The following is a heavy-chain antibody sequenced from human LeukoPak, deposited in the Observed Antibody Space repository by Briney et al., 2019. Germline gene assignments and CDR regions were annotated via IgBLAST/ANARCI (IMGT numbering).Heavy chain of an antibody. Sequence: SETLSLTCAVSGVSIGSGGYSWSWIRQPPGKGLEWIGYIYHSGSSYYNPSLKSRVTIPMDRSKNQFSLKLTSVTAPDTAVYYCASAYCGGDCYHSLLTDWGQGTLVTVSS. D-gene: IGHD2-21*02. J-gene: IGHJ4*02. V-gene: IGHV4-30-2*01. CDR3: ASAYCGGDCYHSLLTD. CDR1: GVSIGSGGYS. CDR2: IYHSGSS.